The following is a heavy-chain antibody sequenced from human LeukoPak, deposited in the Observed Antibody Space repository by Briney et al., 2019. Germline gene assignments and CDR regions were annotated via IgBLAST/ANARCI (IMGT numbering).Heavy chain of an antibody. CDR2: IYTSGST. Sequence: SETLSLTCTVSGGSISSYYWSWIRQPAGKGLEWIGRIYTSGSTNYNPSLKSRVTLSVDTSKNQFSLKLSSVTAADTAVYYCASRGSYYYYGMDVWGQGTTVTVSS. CDR3: ASRGSYYYYGMDV. D-gene: IGHD3-10*01. CDR1: GGSISSYY. V-gene: IGHV4-4*07. J-gene: IGHJ6*02.